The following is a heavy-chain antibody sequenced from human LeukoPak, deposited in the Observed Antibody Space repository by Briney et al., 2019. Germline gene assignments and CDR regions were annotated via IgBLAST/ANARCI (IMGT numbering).Heavy chain of an antibody. CDR1: GFTFSSYA. V-gene: IGHV3-30-3*01. J-gene: IGHJ4*02. D-gene: IGHD3-10*01. CDR2: ISYDGSNK. CDR3: ARDLTMVRGVILHTFDY. Sequence: GRSLRLSCAASGFTFSSYAMHWVRQAPGKGLEWVAVISYDGSNKYYADSVKGRFTISRDNSKSTLYLQMNSLRAEDTAVYYCARDLTMVRGVILHTFDYWGQGTLVTVSS.